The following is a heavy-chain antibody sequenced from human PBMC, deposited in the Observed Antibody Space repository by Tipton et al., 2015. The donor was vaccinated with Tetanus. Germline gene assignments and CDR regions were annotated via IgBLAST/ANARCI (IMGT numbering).Heavy chain of an antibody. V-gene: IGHV4-30-4*01. CDR1: GDSVSTGNFY. CDR2: IHHSGLA. D-gene: IGHD2/OR15-2a*01. CDR3: ARVSRRNFYFDY. J-gene: IGHJ4*02. Sequence: TLSLTCTVSGDSVSTGNFYWSWIRQPPGKGLEWIAFIHHSGLAFSKPSLKSRVSISIDTSQNQFSLRLTSVTVADSAVYFCARVSRRNFYFDYWGPGAQVTVSS.